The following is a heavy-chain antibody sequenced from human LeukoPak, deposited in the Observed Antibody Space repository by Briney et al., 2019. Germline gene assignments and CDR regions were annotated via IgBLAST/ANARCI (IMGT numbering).Heavy chain of an antibody. CDR2: ISAYNGNT. J-gene: IGHJ4*02. Sequence: ASVKVSFTAAVYTFTIYGYGWMRQAPGQGLEWMGWISAYNGNTNYAQKLQGRVTMTTDTSTSTAYMELRSLRSDDTAVYYCARVFDAYYYDSRGRFDYWGQGTLVTVSS. CDR3: ARVFDAYYYDSRGRFDY. CDR1: VYTFTIYG. V-gene: IGHV1-18*01. D-gene: IGHD3-22*01.